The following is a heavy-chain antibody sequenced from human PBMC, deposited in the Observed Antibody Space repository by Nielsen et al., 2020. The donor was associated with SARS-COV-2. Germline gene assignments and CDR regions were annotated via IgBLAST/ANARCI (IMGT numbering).Heavy chain of an antibody. D-gene: IGHD6-13*01. CDR1: GYTFTGYY. CDR3: ARDFAAAGTKVGY. J-gene: IGHJ4*02. CDR2: INPNSGGT. V-gene: IGHV1-2*02. Sequence: ASVKVSCKASGYTFTGYYMHWVRQAPGQGLEWTGWINPNSGGTNYAQKFQGRVTMTRDTSISTAYMELSRLRSDDTAVYYCARDFAAAGTKVGYWGQGTLVTVSS.